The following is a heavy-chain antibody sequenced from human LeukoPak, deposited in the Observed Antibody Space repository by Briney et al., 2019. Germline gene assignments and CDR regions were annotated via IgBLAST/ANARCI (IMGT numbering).Heavy chain of an antibody. CDR1: GFTFSNYA. CDR2: ISSSGSTI. CDR3: AREGIAAAGHDY. D-gene: IGHD6-13*01. Sequence: GGSLRLSCAASGFTFSNYAMSWVRQAPGKGLEWVSYISSSGSTIYYADSVKGRFTISRDNAKNSLYLQMNSLRAEGTAVYYCAREGIAAAGHDYWGQGTLVTVSS. V-gene: IGHV3-11*01. J-gene: IGHJ4*02.